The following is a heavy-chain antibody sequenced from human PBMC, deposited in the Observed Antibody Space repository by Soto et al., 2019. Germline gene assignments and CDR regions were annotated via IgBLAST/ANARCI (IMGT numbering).Heavy chain of an antibody. V-gene: IGHV4-59*08. Sequence: SETLSLTCTVSGGSISSYYWSWIRQPPGKGLGWIGYIYYSGSTNYNPSLKSRVTISVDTSKSQFSLKLSSVTAADTAVYYCARLYCSSTSCYFDYWGQGTLVTVSS. J-gene: IGHJ4*02. D-gene: IGHD2-2*01. CDR1: GGSISSYY. CDR3: ARLYCSSTSCYFDY. CDR2: IYYSGST.